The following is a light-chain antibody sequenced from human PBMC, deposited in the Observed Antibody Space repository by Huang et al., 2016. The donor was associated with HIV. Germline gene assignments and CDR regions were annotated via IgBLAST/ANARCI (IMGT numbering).Light chain of an antibody. CDR2: AAS. CDR3: LQDFNYPRT. J-gene: IGKJ1*01. Sequence: AIQMTQSPSSLSASVGDRVTITCRASQAIRNDLGCYQHRPGKAPKLLIYAASELQSGVPLRFRGSGSGTDFTLTISSLQPEDVGTYYCLQDFNYPRTFGQGTTVKI. CDR1: QAIRND. V-gene: IGKV1-6*01.